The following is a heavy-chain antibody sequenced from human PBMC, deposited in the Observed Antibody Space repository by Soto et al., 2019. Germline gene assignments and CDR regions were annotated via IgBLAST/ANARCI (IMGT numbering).Heavy chain of an antibody. CDR2: ISAYNGNT. CDR3: AREGLVLVPTTVNSDYYYYAMDV. V-gene: IGHV1-18*01. D-gene: IGHD2-2*01. J-gene: IGHJ6*02. CDR1: GYTFTSYG. Sequence: ASVKVSCKASGYTFTSYGISWVRQAPGQGLEWMGWISAYNGNTKYAQKLQGRVTMTTDTSTSTAYMELSSLRSEDTAVYYCAREGLVLVPTTVNSDYYYYAMDVWGQGTPVTVSS.